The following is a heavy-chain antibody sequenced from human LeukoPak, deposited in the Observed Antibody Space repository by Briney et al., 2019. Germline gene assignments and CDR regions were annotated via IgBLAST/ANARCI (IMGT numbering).Heavy chain of an antibody. CDR2: IIPIFGTA. CDR3: ARDGNDSWSRNAFDI. D-gene: IGHD3-3*01. J-gene: IGHJ3*02. V-gene: IGHV1-69*13. Sequence: ASVKVSCXASGGTFSSYAISWVRQAPGQGLEWMGGIIPIFGTANYAQKFQGRVTITADESTSTAYMELSSLRSEDTAVYYCARDGNDSWSRNAFDIWGQGTMVTVSS. CDR1: GGTFSSYA.